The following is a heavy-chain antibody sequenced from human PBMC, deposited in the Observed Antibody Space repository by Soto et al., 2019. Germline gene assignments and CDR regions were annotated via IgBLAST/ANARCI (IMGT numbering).Heavy chain of an antibody. Sequence: EVQLEESGGDLVQPGGSLRLSCAASGFTLSAYWMTWVRQAPGKGLEWVANINRDGSKKSYLDSVRGRFTISRDNVGNSLYLQMDSLRADDTALSYWVRDVSPGSSSLYLDAFDIWGQGTMVTVSS. D-gene: IGHD6-13*01. CDR3: VRDVSPGSSSLYLDAFDI. J-gene: IGHJ3*02. CDR2: INRDGSKK. CDR1: GFTLSAYW. V-gene: IGHV3-7*05.